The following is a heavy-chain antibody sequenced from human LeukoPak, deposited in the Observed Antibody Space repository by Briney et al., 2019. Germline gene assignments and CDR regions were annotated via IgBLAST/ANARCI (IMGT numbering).Heavy chain of an antibody. CDR3: ARDRGGAAAGVDP. CDR1: GDSVSSNSAA. D-gene: IGHD6-13*01. J-gene: IGHJ5*02. Sequence: TSQTLSLTCAISGDSVSSNSAAWNCIRQSPSRGLECLGRTYYRSKWYNDYAVSVKSRITINPDTSKNQFSLQLNSVTPEDTAVYYCARDRGGAAAGVDPWGQGTLVTVSS. CDR2: TYYRSKWYN. V-gene: IGHV6-1*01.